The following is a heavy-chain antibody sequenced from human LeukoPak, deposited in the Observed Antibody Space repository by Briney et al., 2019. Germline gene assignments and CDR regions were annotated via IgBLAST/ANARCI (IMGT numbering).Heavy chain of an antibody. J-gene: IGHJ4*02. CDR3: ASGLVVVPAAISSVDY. CDR1: GGSISSYY. V-gene: IGHV4-4*07. D-gene: IGHD2-2*02. CDR2: IYTSGST. Sequence: SETLSLTCTVSGGSISSYYWSWIRQPAGKGLEWIGRIYTSGSTNYNPSLKSRVTMSVDTSKNQFSLKLSSVTAADTAVYYCASGLVVVPAAISSVDYWGQGTLVTVSS.